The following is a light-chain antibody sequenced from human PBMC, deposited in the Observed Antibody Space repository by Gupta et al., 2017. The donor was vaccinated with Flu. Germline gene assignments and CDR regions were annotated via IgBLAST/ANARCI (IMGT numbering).Light chain of an antibody. CDR1: QSVENN. CDR3: QQYNNWPPWT. Sequence: EIVMTQSPATLSVSPGERATLSCRASQSVENNFAWYKQKPGQAPRLLIYGASTRDTGIPARFSGSGSGTELTLTISSRQSEDFAVYYCQQYNNWPPWTFGQGTKVEIK. J-gene: IGKJ1*01. CDR2: GAS. V-gene: IGKV3-15*01.